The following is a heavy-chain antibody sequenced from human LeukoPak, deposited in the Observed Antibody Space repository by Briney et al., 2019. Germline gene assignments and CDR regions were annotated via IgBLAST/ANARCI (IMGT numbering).Heavy chain of an antibody. CDR3: ARGPSPYYDFWSGYSGPFDP. CDR2: MNPNSGNT. V-gene: IGHV1-8*01. CDR1: GYTFTSYE. D-gene: IGHD3-3*01. Sequence: ASVTVSCKASGYTFTSYEINWVRQATGQGLAWMGWMNPNSGNTGYAQKFQGRVTMTRNTSISTAYMELSSLRSEDTAVYYCARGPSPYYDFWSGYSGPFDPWGQGTLVTVSS. J-gene: IGHJ5*02.